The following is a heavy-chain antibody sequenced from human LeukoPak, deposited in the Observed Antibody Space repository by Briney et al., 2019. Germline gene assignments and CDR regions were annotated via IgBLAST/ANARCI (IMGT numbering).Heavy chain of an antibody. CDR3: GRDSPGIYFDY. J-gene: IGHJ4*02. Sequence: PSETLSLTCTVSGDSISSYYWSWIRQPAGKGLEWIGRIYTSGSTNYNPSLKSRVTISVDTSKNKFSLKLSSVTAADTAVYYCGRDSPGIYFDYWGQGTLVTVSS. CDR1: GDSISSYY. D-gene: IGHD6-13*01. V-gene: IGHV4-4*07. CDR2: IYTSGST.